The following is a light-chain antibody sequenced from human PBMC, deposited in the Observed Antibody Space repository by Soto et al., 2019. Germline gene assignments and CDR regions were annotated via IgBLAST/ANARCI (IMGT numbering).Light chain of an antibody. V-gene: IGKV3-20*01. J-gene: IGKJ5*01. CDR2: GAS. CDR1: QSVSRSY. Sequence: ESVLTQSPGTLSLSPGERATLFCRASQSVSRSYLAWYQQKPGQAPRLLIYGASSRATGIPDRFSGSGSGTDFTLTITRLEPEDFAVYYCQQYGTSPPITFGQGTRLEIK. CDR3: QQYGTSPPIT.